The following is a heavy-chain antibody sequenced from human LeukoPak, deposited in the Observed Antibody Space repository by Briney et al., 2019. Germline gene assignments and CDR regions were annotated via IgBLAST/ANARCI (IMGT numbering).Heavy chain of an antibody. V-gene: IGHV1-46*01. CDR2: INPSGGST. Sequence: GASVKVSCKASGYTFTSYYMHWVRQAPGQGLEWMGTINPSGGSTSYAQKFQGRVTMTRDTSTSTVYMELSSLRSEDTAVYYCARDWDIVVVPAAPMAGYYGMDVWGQGTTVTVSS. CDR3: ARDWDIVVVPAAPMAGYYGMDV. D-gene: IGHD2-2*01. CDR1: GYTFTSYY. J-gene: IGHJ6*02.